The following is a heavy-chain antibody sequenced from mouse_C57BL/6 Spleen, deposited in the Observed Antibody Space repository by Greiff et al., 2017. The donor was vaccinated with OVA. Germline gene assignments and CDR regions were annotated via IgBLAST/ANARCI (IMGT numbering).Heavy chain of an antibody. CDR2: LHPNSGST. CDR3: AGGIRREYYAMDY. Sequence: QVHVKQPGAELVKPGASVKLSCKASGYTFTSYWMHWVKQRPGQGLEWIGMLHPNSGSTNYNEKFKSKATLTVDKSSSTAYMQISSLTSEDSEVDYCAGGIRREYYAMDYWGQGTSVTVSS. CDR1: GYTFTSYW. V-gene: IGHV1-64*01. J-gene: IGHJ4*01. D-gene: IGHD2-12*01.